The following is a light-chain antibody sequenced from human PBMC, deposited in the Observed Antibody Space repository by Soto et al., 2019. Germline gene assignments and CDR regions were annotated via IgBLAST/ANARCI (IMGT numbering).Light chain of an antibody. Sequence: EIVLTQSPGTLSLSPGKRATLSCRASQSISSNYLAWYQQIPGQAPKLLIYGAYSRATGIPARFSGSGSGKDYTLTISRLEPDDFAVSYCQQHANSPYTFGQGTKREIK. J-gene: IGKJ2*01. CDR3: QQHANSPYT. CDR2: GAY. V-gene: IGKV3-20*01. CDR1: QSISSNY.